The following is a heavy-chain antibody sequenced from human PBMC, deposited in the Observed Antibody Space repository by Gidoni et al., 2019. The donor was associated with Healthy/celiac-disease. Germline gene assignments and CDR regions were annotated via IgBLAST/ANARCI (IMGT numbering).Heavy chain of an antibody. J-gene: IGHJ5*02. CDR2: ISSSSSYT. CDR3: ARGAHSVTAGGHWFDP. Sequence: QVQLVESGGGLVKPVWSLSLSHASSVLSFSAYYLRCIRQPSWKVLEWVSYISSSSSYTNYADYVNGRFTISRDNAMNSLYLQMNSLRAEDTAVYYCARGAHSVTAGGHWFDPWGQGTLVTVSS. D-gene: IGHD2-21*02. CDR1: VLSFSAYY. V-gene: IGHV3-11*06.